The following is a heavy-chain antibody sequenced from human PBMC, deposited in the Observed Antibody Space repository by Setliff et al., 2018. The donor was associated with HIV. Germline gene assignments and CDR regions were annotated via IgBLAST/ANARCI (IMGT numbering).Heavy chain of an antibody. CDR1: GYTFTNFA. Sequence: ASVKVSCKASGYTFTNFAINWVRQAPGQGLEWMGWISGYNGNTEYAQRLQGRVTMTTDTSTSTAYMELRSLSSDDTAIYYCTRETGRDNWSPRGADDYWGQGTLVTVSS. CDR2: ISGYNGNT. D-gene: IGHD1-1*01. CDR3: TRETGRDNWSPRGADDY. J-gene: IGHJ4*02. V-gene: IGHV1-18*01.